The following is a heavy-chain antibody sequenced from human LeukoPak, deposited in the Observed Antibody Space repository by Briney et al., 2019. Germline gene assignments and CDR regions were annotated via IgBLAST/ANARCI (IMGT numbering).Heavy chain of an antibody. D-gene: IGHD3-9*01. Sequence: GASVEVSCKASGYTFTSYGISWVRQAPGQGLEWMGWISAYNGNTNYAQKLQGRVTMTTDTSTSTAYMELRSLRSDDTAVYYCAREQILTGYYVFDYWGQGTLVTVSS. V-gene: IGHV1-18*01. CDR2: ISAYNGNT. CDR1: GYTFTSYG. J-gene: IGHJ4*02. CDR3: AREQILTGYYVFDY.